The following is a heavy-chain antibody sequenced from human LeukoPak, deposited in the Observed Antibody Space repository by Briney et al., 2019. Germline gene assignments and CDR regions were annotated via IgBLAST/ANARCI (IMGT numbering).Heavy chain of an antibody. CDR3: ARLDSRGYYYCDD. CDR2: IYYSGST. Sequence: SETLSLTCTVSGGSISSYYWSWIRQPPGKGLEWIGYIYYSGSTNYNPSLKSRVTISLDTSKNQVSLKVSSVTAADTAVYFCARLDSRGYYYCDDWGQGSLVTVSS. D-gene: IGHD3-22*01. V-gene: IGHV4-59*08. CDR1: GGSISSYY. J-gene: IGHJ4*02.